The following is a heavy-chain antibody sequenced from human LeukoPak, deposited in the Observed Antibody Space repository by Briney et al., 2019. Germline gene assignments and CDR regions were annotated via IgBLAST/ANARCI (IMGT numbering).Heavy chain of an antibody. CDR3: AKSALRGYSYGHFDY. V-gene: IGHV3-9*01. CDR2: ISWNSGSI. D-gene: IGHD5-18*01. Sequence: GRSLRLSCAASGFTFDDYAMHWVRQAPGKGLEWVSGISWNSGSIGYADSVKGRFTLSRDNAKNSLYLQMNSLRADDTAFYYCAKSALRGYSYGHFDYWGQGTLVTVSS. J-gene: IGHJ4*02. CDR1: GFTFDDYA.